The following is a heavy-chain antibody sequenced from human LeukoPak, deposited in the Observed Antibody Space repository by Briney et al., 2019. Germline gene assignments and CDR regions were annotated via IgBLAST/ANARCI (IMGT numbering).Heavy chain of an antibody. J-gene: IGHJ3*02. CDR2: ISGSGGST. D-gene: IGHD2-21*02. Sequence: GGSLRLSCAASGFTFSSYAMSWVRRAPGKGLEWVSAISGSGGSTYYADSVKGRFTISRDNSKNTLYLQMNSLRAEDTAVYYCAKGLIVVVTADDAFDIWGQGTMVTVSS. CDR3: AKGLIVVVTADDAFDI. V-gene: IGHV3-23*01. CDR1: GFTFSSYA.